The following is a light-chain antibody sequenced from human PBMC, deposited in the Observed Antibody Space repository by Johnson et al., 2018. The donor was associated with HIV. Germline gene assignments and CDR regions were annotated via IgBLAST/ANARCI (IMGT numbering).Light chain of an antibody. J-gene: IGLJ1*01. V-gene: IGLV1-51*01. CDR3: GTWDSSLSAYV. CDR1: SSNIANNY. Sequence: QSVLTQPPSVSAAPGQKVTISCSGSSSNIANNYVSWYQQLPGTAPKLLIYDNNKRPSGIPDRFSGSKSGTPATLGITGLQTGDEADYYCGTWDSSLSAYVFGTGTKVTVL. CDR2: DNN.